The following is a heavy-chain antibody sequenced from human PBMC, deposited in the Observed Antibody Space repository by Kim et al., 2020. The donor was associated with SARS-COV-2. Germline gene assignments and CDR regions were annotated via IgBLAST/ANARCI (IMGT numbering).Heavy chain of an antibody. J-gene: IGHJ4*02. V-gene: IGHV1-3*01. D-gene: IGHD6-19*01. CDR3: ASKLGVVGKMGAY. Sequence: QRFQGRVTIIRDTSASTVYMEMSSLRSEDTAVYYCASKLGVVGKMGAYWGQGTLVTVSS.